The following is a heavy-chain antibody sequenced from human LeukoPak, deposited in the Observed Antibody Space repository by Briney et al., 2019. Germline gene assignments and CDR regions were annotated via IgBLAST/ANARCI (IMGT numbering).Heavy chain of an antibody. CDR1: GFTFSSYW. CDR2: IKQDGSEK. CDR3: GRDIVDGGDDY. V-gene: IGHV3-7*01. Sequence: QSGGSLRLSCAASGFTFSSYWMNWVRQAPGKGLEWVVNIKQDGSEKYYVDSVKGRFTISRDNAKNSVSLQMNSLRAEDTAVYYCGRDIVDGGDDYWGQGTLVTVSS. D-gene: IGHD2-21*02. J-gene: IGHJ4*02.